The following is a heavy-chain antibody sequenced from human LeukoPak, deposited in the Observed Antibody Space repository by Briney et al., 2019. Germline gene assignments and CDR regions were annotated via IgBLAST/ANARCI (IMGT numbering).Heavy chain of an antibody. CDR1: GFTFSSYA. D-gene: IGHD6-13*01. J-gene: IGHJ5*02. CDR2: ISYDGSNK. V-gene: IGHV3-30-3*01. Sequence: PGRSLRLSCAASGFTFSSYAMHWVRQAPGKGLEWVAVISYDGSNKYYTDSVKGRFTISRDNSKNTLYLQMNSLRAEDTAVYYCAREGGYSSSSHLNWFDPWGQGTLVTVSP. CDR3: AREGGYSSSSHLNWFDP.